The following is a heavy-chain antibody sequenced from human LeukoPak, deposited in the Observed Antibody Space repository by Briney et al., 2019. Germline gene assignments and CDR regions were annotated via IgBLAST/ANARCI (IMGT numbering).Heavy chain of an antibody. V-gene: IGHV3-23*01. CDR3: AKEGFDY. CDR1: GFTFSNSA. J-gene: IGHJ4*02. CDR2: FTGGDGSA. Sequence: PGGSLRLSCAASGFTFSNSAMSWVRQAPGKGLEWVSTFTGGDGSAYYADSVKGRFTISRDNSKNTLYLQMNGLRAEDTALYYCAKEGFDYWGQGTLVTVSS.